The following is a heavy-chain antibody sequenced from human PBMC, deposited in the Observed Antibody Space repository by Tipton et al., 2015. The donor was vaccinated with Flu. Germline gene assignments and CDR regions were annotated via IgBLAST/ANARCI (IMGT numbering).Heavy chain of an antibody. CDR2: IHQSGST. CDR1: GGSIGSPYS. CDR3: ARRTFSNYVSEPKNWFDF. Sequence: TLSLTCSVSGGSIGSPYSWGWIRQPPGKGLEWIGNIHQSGSTYYNPSLRSRVTISVVRFRNQFSLRLTSVTAADTAVYFCARRTFSNYVSEPKNWFDFWGQGTLIAVSS. J-gene: IGHJ5*01. V-gene: IGHV4-38-2*01. D-gene: IGHD4-11*01.